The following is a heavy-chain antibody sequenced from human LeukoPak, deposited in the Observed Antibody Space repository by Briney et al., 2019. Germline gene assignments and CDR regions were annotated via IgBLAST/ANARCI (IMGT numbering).Heavy chain of an antibody. J-gene: IGHJ3*02. Sequence: GGSLRLSCAASGLIVSSNYMTWVRQAPGKGLEWVSVIYSGGSIYYADSVKGRFTISRDNSRNTLYLQMNSLRAEDTAVYYCARALNGFDIWGPGTLATVSS. CDR2: IYSGGSI. V-gene: IGHV3-53*01. CDR3: ARALNGFDI. CDR1: GLIVSSNY.